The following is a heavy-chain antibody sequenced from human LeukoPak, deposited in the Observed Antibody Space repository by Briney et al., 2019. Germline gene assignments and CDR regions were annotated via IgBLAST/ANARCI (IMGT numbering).Heavy chain of an antibody. J-gene: IGHJ4*02. D-gene: IGHD1-26*01. V-gene: IGHV3-23*01. CDR3: AKDSGSKALDY. CDR2: ISNSGGST. CDR1: GSPFSSYA. Sequence: GGSLRLSCAVSGSPFSSYAMTWVGQGPGKGLEWVSGISNSGGSTYYADSMRGRFTISRDNSKNTLYLQTNSLRPEDTAVYYCAKDSGSKALDYWGKGTLFTV.